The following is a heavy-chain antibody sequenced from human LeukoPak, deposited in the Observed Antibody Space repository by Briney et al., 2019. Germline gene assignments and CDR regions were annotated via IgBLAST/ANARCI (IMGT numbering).Heavy chain of an antibody. CDR3: ARDSEGDGYNFDT. J-gene: IGHJ5*02. CDR1: GFTFSSYA. CDR2: ISSNGGST. V-gene: IGHV3-64*01. D-gene: IGHD5-24*01. Sequence: GGSLRLSCAASGFTFSSYAMHWVRQAPGKGLEYVSAISSNGGSTYYANSVKGRFTISRDNSKNTLYLQMNSLRADDTAVYYCARDSEGDGYNFDTWGRGTLVTVSS.